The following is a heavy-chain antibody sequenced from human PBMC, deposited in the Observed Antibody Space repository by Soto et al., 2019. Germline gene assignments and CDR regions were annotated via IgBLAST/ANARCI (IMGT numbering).Heavy chain of an antibody. CDR3: ARDRINCSSTSCYLGNWFDP. CDR2: IIPILGIA. Sequence: QVQLVQSGAEVKKPGSSVKVSCKASGGTFSSYTISWVRQAPGQGLEWMGRIIPILGIANYAQKFQGRVTITADKSTSTAYMELSSLRSEDTAVYYCARDRINCSSTSCYLGNWFDPWGQGTLDTVSS. J-gene: IGHJ5*02. D-gene: IGHD2-2*01. V-gene: IGHV1-69*08. CDR1: GGTFSSYT.